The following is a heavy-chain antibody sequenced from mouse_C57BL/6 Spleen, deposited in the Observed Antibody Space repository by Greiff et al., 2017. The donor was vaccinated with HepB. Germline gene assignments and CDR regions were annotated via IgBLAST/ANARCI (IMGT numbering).Heavy chain of an antibody. CDR1: GYSFTSYY. Sequence: VKVVESGPELVKPGASVKISCKASGYSFTSYYIHWVKQRPGQGLEWIGWIYPGSGNTKYNEKFKGQATLTADTSSSTAYMQLSSLTSEDSAVYYCARTGELGLNYVDYWGQGTTLTVSS. V-gene: IGHV1-66*01. CDR2: IYPGSGNT. D-gene: IGHD4-1*01. J-gene: IGHJ2*01. CDR3: ARTGELGLNYVDY.